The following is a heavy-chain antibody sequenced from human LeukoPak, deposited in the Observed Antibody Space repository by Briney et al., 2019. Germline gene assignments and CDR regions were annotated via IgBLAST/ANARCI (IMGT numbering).Heavy chain of an antibody. J-gene: IGHJ4*02. Sequence: GGSLRLSCAASGFTFSSYSMNWVRQAPGKGLEWVSSISSSSSYIYYADSVKGRFTISRDNAKNSLYLQMNSLRAEDTAVHYCARDSYPYYDSSFFDYWGQGTLVTVSS. V-gene: IGHV3-21*01. CDR3: ARDSYPYYDSSFFDY. D-gene: IGHD3-22*01. CDR2: ISSSSSYI. CDR1: GFTFSSYS.